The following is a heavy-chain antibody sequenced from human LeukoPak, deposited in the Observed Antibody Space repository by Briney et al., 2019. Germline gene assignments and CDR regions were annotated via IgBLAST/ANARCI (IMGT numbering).Heavy chain of an antibody. D-gene: IGHD6-19*01. CDR3: ARTCSSGWSQAGAFDI. CDR2: IYPGDSDT. V-gene: IGHV5-51*01. Sequence: GASLQFSFQGSRYSFTSNWIGWVRPMPGKGLEWMGIIYPGDSDTRYSPSFQGQVTISADKSISTAYLQWSSLKASDTAMYYCARTCSSGWSQAGAFDIWGQGTMVTVSS. J-gene: IGHJ3*02. CDR1: RYSFTSNW.